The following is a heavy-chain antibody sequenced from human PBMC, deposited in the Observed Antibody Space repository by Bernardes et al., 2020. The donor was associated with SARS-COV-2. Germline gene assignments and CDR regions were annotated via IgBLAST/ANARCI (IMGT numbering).Heavy chain of an antibody. J-gene: IGHJ4*02. CDR3: ARDRYYGSEIYYKGDGYLDY. CDR2: ISGQNGNT. CDR1: GYTFSTYG. D-gene: IGHD3-10*01. V-gene: IGHV1-18*01. Sequence: ASVKVSCKASGYTFSTYGVSWVRQAPGQGLEWMGWISGQNGNTDYAQKVQGRVTMTTDTSTSTAYMELRSLKSDDTAVYYCARDRYYGSEIYYKGDGYLDYWGQGTLVTVSS.